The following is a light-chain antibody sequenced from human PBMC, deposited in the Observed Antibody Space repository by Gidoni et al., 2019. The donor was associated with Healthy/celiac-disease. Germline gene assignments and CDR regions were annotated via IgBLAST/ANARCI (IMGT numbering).Light chain of an antibody. V-gene: IGKV1-5*01. CDR3: QQYNSYLYT. CDR2: DAA. Sequence: DIQMTQSPSTLSASVGDRVTITCRASQSISSWLAWYQKKPGKAPKLLIYDAASVESGVPSRFSGSGSGTEFTLTISSLQPDDFATYYCQQYNSYLYTFGQGTKLEIK. J-gene: IGKJ2*01. CDR1: QSISSW.